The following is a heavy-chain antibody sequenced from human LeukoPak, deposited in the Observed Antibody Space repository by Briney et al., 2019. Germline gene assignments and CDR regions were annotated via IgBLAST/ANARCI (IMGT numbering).Heavy chain of an antibody. CDR3: ARGFNGFGD. Sequence: PGGSLRLSCAASGFTFSVNWMHWVRQAPGKGLVWVSNINSDGSSTTYADSVKGRFTISRDNAKNTLYLQMNSLRAEDTAVYYCARGFNGFGDWGQGTLVTVSS. J-gene: IGHJ4*02. V-gene: IGHV3-74*01. CDR2: INSDGSST. CDR1: GFTFSVNW. D-gene: IGHD2-8*01.